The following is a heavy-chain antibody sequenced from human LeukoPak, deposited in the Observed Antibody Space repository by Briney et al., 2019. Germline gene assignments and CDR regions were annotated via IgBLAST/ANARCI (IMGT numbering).Heavy chain of an antibody. Sequence: GGSLRLSCAASGFTFSSYSMNWVRQAPGKGLEWVSSISSSSSYIYYADSVKGRFTISRDNAKNSLYLQKNSLRAEDTAVYYCARGHYDSSGSWGCWGQGTLVTVSS. D-gene: IGHD3-22*01. CDR3: ARGHYDSSGSWGC. J-gene: IGHJ4*02. CDR1: GFTFSSYS. V-gene: IGHV3-21*01. CDR2: ISSSSSYI.